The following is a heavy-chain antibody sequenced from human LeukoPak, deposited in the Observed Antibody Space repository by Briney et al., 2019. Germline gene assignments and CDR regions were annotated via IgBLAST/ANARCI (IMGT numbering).Heavy chain of an antibody. J-gene: IGHJ6*03. CDR1: GDSISSYY. V-gene: IGHV4-59*01. CDR2: IYYIGST. CDR3: ARRTYYYYMDV. Sequence: SETLSLTCTVSGDSISSYYWSWIRQPPGKGLEWIGYIYYIGSTNYNPSLKSRVTISVDTSKNQFSLKLTSVTAADTAVYYCARRTYYYYMDVWGKGTTVTVSS.